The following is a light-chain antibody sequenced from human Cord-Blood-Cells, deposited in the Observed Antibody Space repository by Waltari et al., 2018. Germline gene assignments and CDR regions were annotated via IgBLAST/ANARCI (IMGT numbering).Light chain of an antibody. CDR1: SSDVGGYHY. V-gene: IGLV2-8*01. Sequence: QSALTQPPSASGSPGQSVTLSCTGTSSDVGGYHYVSWYQQHPGKAPKLMIYEVSKRPSGVPDRFSGSKSGNTASLTVSGLQAEDEADYYCSSYAGSNNVVFGGGTKLTVL. J-gene: IGLJ2*01. CDR2: EVS. CDR3: SSYAGSNNVV.